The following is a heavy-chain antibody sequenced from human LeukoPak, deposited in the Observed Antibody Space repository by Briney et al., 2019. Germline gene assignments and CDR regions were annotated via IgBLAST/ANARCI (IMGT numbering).Heavy chain of an antibody. V-gene: IGHV3-30-3*01. CDR1: GFTFSSYA. Sequence: GRSLRLSCAASGFTFSSYAMHWVRQAPGKGLEWVAVISYDGSNEYYADSVKGQFTISRDNSKNTLYLQMNNLRAEDTAVYYCARDWVSPRDIWGQGTMVTVSS. CDR3: ARDWVSPRDI. J-gene: IGHJ3*02. CDR2: ISYDGSNE. D-gene: IGHD2-8*01.